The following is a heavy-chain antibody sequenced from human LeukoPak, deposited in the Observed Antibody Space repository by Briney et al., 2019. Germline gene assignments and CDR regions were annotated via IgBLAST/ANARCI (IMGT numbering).Heavy chain of an antibody. V-gene: IGHV3-49*03. CDR2: IRSRAYGATT. CDR3: TRVASRVMTTYYFDY. J-gene: IGHJ4*02. D-gene: IGHD3-16*01. Sequence: GGSLRLSCTASGFTFGEYALSWFRQAPGKGLEWVAFIRSRAYGATTEYAASVKDRFTISRDDSESIAYLHMNSLKTGDTAVYYCTRVASRVMTTYYFDYWGQGALVTVSS. CDR1: GFTFGEYA.